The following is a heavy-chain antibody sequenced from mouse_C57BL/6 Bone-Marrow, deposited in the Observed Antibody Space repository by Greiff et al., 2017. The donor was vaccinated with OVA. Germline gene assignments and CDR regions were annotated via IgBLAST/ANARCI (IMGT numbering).Heavy chain of an antibody. CDR2: INPNNGGT. V-gene: IGHV1-26*01. J-gene: IGHJ2*01. CDR1: GYTFTDYY. CDR3: ARGFY. Sequence: EVQLQQSGPELVRPGASVKISCKASGYTFTDYYMNWVKQSHGKSLEWIGDINPNNGGTSYNQKFKGKATLTVDKSSSTAYMELRSLTSEDSAVYYCARGFYWGQGTTLTVSS.